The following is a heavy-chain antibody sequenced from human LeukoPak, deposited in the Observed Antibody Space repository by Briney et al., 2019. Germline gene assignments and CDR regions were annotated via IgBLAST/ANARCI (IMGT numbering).Heavy chain of an antibody. CDR3: AKAVYDSSGSFDF. CDR2: ISGSGGSP. V-gene: IGHV3-23*01. D-gene: IGHD3-22*01. Sequence: GGSLRLSCAASGFCFSTYAMTWVRRAPGKGLEWVSGISGSGGSPYYADSVKGRFTISRDTSKNTLYLQMNSLRAEDTAVYYCAKAVYDSSGSFDFWGQGTLVTVSS. J-gene: IGHJ4*02. CDR1: GFCFSTYA.